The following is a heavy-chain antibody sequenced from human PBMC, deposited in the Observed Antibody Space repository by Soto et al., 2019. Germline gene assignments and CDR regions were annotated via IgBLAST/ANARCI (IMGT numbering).Heavy chain of an antibody. CDR3: AKDREAYTIPDAFDI. CDR2: ISWNSGSI. Sequence: GGSLRLSCAASGFTFDDYAMHWVRQAPGKGLEWVSGISWNSGSIGYADSVKGRFTISRDNAKNSLYLQMNSLRAEDTALYYCAKDREAYTIPDAFDIWGQGTMVTVSS. J-gene: IGHJ3*02. V-gene: IGHV3-9*01. D-gene: IGHD3-9*01. CDR1: GFTFDDYA.